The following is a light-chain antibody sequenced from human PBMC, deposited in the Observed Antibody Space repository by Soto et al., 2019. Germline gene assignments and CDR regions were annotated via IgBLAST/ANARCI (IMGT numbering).Light chain of an antibody. CDR2: AGS. CDR1: SSDVGSYNL. J-gene: IGLJ1*01. Sequence: QSALTQPASVSGSPGQSITISCTGNSSDVGSYNLVSWYQQHPGKAPKLMIYAGSKRPSGVSNRFSGSKSGNTASLTISGLQAEDEADYYCCSYAGTSYVFGTGTKRTVL. V-gene: IGLV2-23*01. CDR3: CSYAGTSYV.